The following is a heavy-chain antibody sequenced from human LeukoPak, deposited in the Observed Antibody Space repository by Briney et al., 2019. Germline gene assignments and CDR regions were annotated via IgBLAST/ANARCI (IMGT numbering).Heavy chain of an antibody. CDR2: ISSRSSTI. CDR1: GFTFSTYS. D-gene: IGHD5-18*01. V-gene: IGHV3-48*01. CDR3: ARDLDTYYGMDV. J-gene: IGHJ6*02. Sequence: GGSLRLSCAASGFTFSTYSMNWVHQAPGKGLEWVSYISSRSSTIYYVDSVKGRFTISRDNAKNSLYLQMNSLRAEDTAVYYCARDLDTYYGMDVWGQGTTVTVSS.